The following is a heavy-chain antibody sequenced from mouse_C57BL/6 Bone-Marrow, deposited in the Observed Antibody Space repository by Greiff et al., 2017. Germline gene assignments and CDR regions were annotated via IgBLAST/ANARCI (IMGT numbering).Heavy chain of an antibody. CDR1: GFTFSSYA. D-gene: IGHD1-1*01. CDR3: ARERDYYGSSLFAY. V-gene: IGHV5-4*01. Sequence: EVNVVESGGGLVKPGGSLKLSCAASGFTFSSYAMSWVRQTPEKRLEWVATISDGGSYTYYPDNVKGRFTISRDNAKNNLYLQMSHLKSEDTAMYYCARERDYYGSSLFAYWGKGTLVTVSA. CDR2: ISDGGSYT. J-gene: IGHJ3*01.